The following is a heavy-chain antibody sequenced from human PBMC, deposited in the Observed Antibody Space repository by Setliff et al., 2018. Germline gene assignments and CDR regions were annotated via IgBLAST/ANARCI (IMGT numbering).Heavy chain of an antibody. CDR1: GFTFTNYA. CDR3: AKDPLYCGGDCYSEGYYFDY. J-gene: IGHJ4*02. CDR2: ISASGGSI. V-gene: IGHV3-23*01. Sequence: AGGSLRLSCAASGFTFTNYAMSWVRQAPGKGLEWVSTISASGGSIYYADSVKGRFTIYRDNSKNTLFLQMNSLRAEDTAVYYCAKDPLYCGGDCYSEGYYFDYWGQGTLVTVSS. D-gene: IGHD2-21*02.